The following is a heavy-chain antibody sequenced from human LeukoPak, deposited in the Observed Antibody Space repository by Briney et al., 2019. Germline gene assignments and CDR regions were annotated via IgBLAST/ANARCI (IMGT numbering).Heavy chain of an antibody. Sequence: GESLKISCKASGYSFSNYWIGWVRQLPGKGLEWMGIIYPDDSDTRYSPSFQGQVTISADKSISTAYLQWSSLMASDTAMYYCARHFLEASPPTLLRGGPNGYYYYMDVWGKGTTVTISS. CDR1: GYSFSNYW. J-gene: IGHJ6*03. V-gene: IGHV5-51*01. CDR3: ARHFLEASPPTLLRGGPNGYYYYMDV. CDR2: IYPDDSDT. D-gene: IGHD3-10*01.